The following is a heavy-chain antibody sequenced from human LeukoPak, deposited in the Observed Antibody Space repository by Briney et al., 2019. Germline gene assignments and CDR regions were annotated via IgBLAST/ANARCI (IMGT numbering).Heavy chain of an antibody. D-gene: IGHD5-12*01. Sequence: GGSLRLSCAASGFTFTNAWMNWVRQAPGKGLVWVSRINSDGSSTSYADSVKGRLTISRDNAKNTLYLQMNSLRAEDTAVYYCARDEWLPKYYFDYWGQGTLVTVSS. CDR3: ARDEWLPKYYFDY. CDR2: INSDGSST. J-gene: IGHJ4*02. CDR1: GFTFTNAW. V-gene: IGHV3-74*01.